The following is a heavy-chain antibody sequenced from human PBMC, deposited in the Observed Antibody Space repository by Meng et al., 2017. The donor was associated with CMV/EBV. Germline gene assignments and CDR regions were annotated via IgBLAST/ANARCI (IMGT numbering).Heavy chain of an antibody. D-gene: IGHD2-2*01. CDR1: WSFSGFY. CDR2: SIHSGST. J-gene: IGHJ5*02. V-gene: IGHV4-34*12. Sequence: WSFSGFYWSSIRQPPGKWLEWVGESIHSGSTNSNPSLQSRITISVDTSKTQFSLTLSSVTASDTAVYYCARARCSSTSCYLPQWFDPWGQGTLVTVSS. CDR3: ARARCSSTSCYLPQWFDP.